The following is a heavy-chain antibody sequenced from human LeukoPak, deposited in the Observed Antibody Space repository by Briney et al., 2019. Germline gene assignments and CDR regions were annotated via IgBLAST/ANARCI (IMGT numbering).Heavy chain of an antibody. CDR1: GGSISSSSYY. V-gene: IGHV4-39*07. D-gene: IGHD2-2*01. J-gene: IGHJ6*03. Sequence: SETLSLTCTVSGGSISSSSYYWGWIRQPPGKGLEWIGSIYYSGSTYYNPSLKSRVTISVDTSKNQFSLKLSSVTAADTAVYYCARGDCSSTICYSPMDVWGKGTTVPVSS. CDR2: IYYSGST. CDR3: ARGDCSSTICYSPMDV.